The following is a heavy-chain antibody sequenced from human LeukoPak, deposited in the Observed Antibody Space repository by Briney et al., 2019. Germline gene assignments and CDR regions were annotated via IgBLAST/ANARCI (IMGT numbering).Heavy chain of an antibody. J-gene: IGHJ4*02. V-gene: IGHV1-69*05. Sequence: GSSLKVSCKASGGTFTSYATSWGRQAPGQGLEWMGEIIPIFGTANYAQKFQGRVTITTDESTSTAYMELSSLRAEDTAVYYCARSWSSGWYAPMGYWGQGTLVTVSS. CDR3: ARSWSSGWYAPMGY. CDR2: IIPIFGTA. D-gene: IGHD6-19*01. CDR1: GGTFTSYA.